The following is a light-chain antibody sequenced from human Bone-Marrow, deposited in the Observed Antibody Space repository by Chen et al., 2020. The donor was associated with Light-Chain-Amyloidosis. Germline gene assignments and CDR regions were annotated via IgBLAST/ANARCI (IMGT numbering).Light chain of an antibody. CDR1: DLPTKY. J-gene: IGLJ2*01. V-gene: IGLV3-25*03. CDR3: QSADSSGTYEVI. Sequence: SYELPQPPSVSVSPGQTARITCSGDDLPTKYAYWYQQKPGQAPVLVIHSDTERPSGMSERLSGSSEGTTATLNISGVKAEDEADYHCQSADSSGTYEVIFGGGTKLTVL. CDR2: SDT.